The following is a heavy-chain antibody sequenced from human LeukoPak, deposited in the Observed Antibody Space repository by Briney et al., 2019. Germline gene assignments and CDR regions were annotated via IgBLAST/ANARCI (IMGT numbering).Heavy chain of an antibody. D-gene: IGHD6-13*01. V-gene: IGHV1-2*02. CDR1: GYTFTGYY. Sequence: SSVKVSCKASGYTFTGYYMHWMRQAPGQGLEWMGWITPNSGGTNSAQTYQGRVTMTRDTSISTAYMEQGRLRSDDTAVYYCARSTLYSCSRYVYWGQGTLVTVSS. J-gene: IGHJ4*02. CDR2: ITPNSGGT. CDR3: ARSTLYSCSRYVY.